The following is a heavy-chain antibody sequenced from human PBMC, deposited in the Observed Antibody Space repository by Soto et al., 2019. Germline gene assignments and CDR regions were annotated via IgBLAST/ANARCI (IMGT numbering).Heavy chain of an antibody. Sequence: SETLSLTCTVSGDSISEYYWSWIRQPPGKGLEWIGYIYYSGSTNSNNPSLKSRVAISVDTSKNEFSLKLSSVTAADTAVYYGERHSSGTSFDPWGQGTLVTVSP. CDR1: GDSISEYY. CDR2: IYYSGST. V-gene: IGHV4-59*08. CDR3: ERHSSGTSFDP. D-gene: IGHD3-10*01. J-gene: IGHJ5*02.